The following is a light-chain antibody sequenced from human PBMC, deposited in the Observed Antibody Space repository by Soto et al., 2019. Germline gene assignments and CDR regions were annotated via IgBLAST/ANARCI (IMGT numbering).Light chain of an antibody. V-gene: IGKV3-11*01. CDR2: DAS. CDR1: QSVSSY. CDR3: QQRSNWPLT. Sequence: EIVLTQSPATLSLSPGERATLSCRASQSVSSYLAWYQQKPAQAPRLLIYDASNRATGIPARFSGSGSATDFTLTISILEPEDFAVYYCQQRSNWPLTFGGGTKVEIK. J-gene: IGKJ4*01.